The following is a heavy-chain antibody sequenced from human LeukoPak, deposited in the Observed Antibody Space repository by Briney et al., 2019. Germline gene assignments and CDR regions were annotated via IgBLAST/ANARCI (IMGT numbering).Heavy chain of an antibody. D-gene: IGHD4-23*01. Sequence: GGSLRLSCAASGFSFSSYAMNWIRQAPGRGLEYVSAISNNGSNTYYANSVKGKFTISRDNSKNTLYLQVGSLRAEDMGVYYRARVGYGGNLDYWGQGTLVTVSS. V-gene: IGHV3-64*01. CDR3: ARVGYGGNLDY. CDR2: ISNNGSNT. J-gene: IGHJ4*02. CDR1: GFSFSSYA.